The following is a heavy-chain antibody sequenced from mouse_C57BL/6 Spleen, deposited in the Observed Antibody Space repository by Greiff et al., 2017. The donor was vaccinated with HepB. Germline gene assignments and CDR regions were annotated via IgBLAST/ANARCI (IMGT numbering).Heavy chain of an antibody. D-gene: IGHD1-1*01. CDR3: ARTYYGSSYNGY. J-gene: IGHJ2*01. Sequence: EVKLQESGPELVKPGASVKMSCKASGYTFTDYNMHWVKQSHGKSLEWIGYINPNNGGTSYNQKFKGKATLTVNKSSSTAYMELRSLTSEDSAVYYCARTYYGSSYNGYWGQGTTLTVSS. V-gene: IGHV1-22*01. CDR1: GYTFTDYN. CDR2: INPNNGGT.